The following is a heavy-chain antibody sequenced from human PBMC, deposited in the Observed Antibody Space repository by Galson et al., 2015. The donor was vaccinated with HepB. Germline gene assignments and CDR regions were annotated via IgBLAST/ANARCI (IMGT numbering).Heavy chain of an antibody. D-gene: IGHD1-26*01. J-gene: IGHJ3*02. V-gene: IGHV3-21*01. Sequence: SLRLSCAASGFTFSSYSMNWVRQAPGKGLEWVSSISSSSSYIYYADSVKGRFTISRDNAKNSLYLQMNSLRAEDTAVYYCARALYREHHDAFDIWGQGTMVTVSS. CDR1: GFTFSSYS. CDR3: ARALYREHHDAFDI. CDR2: ISSSSSYI.